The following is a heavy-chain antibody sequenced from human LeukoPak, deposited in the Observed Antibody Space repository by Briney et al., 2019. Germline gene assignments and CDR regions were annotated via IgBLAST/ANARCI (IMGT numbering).Heavy chain of an antibody. CDR2: ISAYNGNT. V-gene: IGHV1-18*01. CDR1: GYTFTSYG. J-gene: IGHJ4*02. Sequence: GASVKVSCKASGYTFTSYGISWVRQAPGQGLEWMGWISAYNGNTNYAQKLQGRVTMTTDISTSTAYMELRSLRSDDTAVYYCAREDLCGGDCYTCDYWGQGTLVTVSS. D-gene: IGHD2-21*02. CDR3: AREDLCGGDCYTCDY.